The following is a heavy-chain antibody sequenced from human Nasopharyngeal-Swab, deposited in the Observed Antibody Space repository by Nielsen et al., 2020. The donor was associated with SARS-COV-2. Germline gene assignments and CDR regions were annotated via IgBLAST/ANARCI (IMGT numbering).Heavy chain of an antibody. CDR3: AKERPYYDILTGYYSDAFDI. V-gene: IGHV3-30*18. CDR2: ISYDGSNK. J-gene: IGHJ3*02. Sequence: WIRQPPGKGLEWVAVISYDGSNKYYADSVKGRFTISRDNSKNMLYLQMNSLRAEDTAVYYCAKERPYYDILTGYYSDAFDIWGQGTMVTVSS. D-gene: IGHD3-9*01.